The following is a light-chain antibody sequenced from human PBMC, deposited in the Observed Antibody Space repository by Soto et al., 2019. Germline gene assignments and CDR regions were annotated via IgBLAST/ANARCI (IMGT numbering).Light chain of an antibody. V-gene: IGKV1-5*03. CDR3: QHYNNYLET. Sequence: DIQITQSPSTLSASVGDIVTITFRVSQFISKFLAWYQQKPGTAPTLLIYQASSLESGVPSRFSGRGYGTEFTLTITSLQPDDSDTYYFQHYNNYLETFDQGTKVEIK. CDR1: QFISKF. CDR2: QAS. J-gene: IGKJ1*01.